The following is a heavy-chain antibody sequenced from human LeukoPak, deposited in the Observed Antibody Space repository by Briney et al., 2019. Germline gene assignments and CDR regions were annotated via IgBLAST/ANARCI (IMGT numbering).Heavy chain of an antibody. V-gene: IGHV3-30-3*01. CDR1: GFSFSYYA. Sequence: PGRSLRLSCAASGFSFSYYAMHWVRQAPGKGLEWVAVISYDGNNKYHADSVKGRFTISRDNSKNTLYLQMNDLRTEDTAVYYAARGRYYYGSGRPTDFEYWGQGTLVTVSS. CDR3: ARGRYYYGSGRPTDFEY. D-gene: IGHD3-10*01. CDR2: ISYDGNNK. J-gene: IGHJ4*02.